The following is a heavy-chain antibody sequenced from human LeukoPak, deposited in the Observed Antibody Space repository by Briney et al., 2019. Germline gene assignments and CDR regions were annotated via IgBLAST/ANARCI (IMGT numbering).Heavy chain of an antibody. V-gene: IGHV1-69*01. J-gene: IGHJ5*02. Sequence: SVKASCKASGGTFSSYAISWVRQAPGQGLEWMGGIIPIFGTASYAQKFQGRVTITADESTSTAYMELSSLRSEDTAVYYCARGVVVPAASHWFDPWGQGTLVTVSS. D-gene: IGHD2-2*01. CDR3: ARGVVVPAASHWFDP. CDR2: IIPIFGTA. CDR1: GGTFSSYA.